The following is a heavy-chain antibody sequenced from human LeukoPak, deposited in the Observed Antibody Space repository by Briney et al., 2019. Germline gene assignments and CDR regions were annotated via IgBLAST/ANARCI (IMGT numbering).Heavy chain of an antibody. D-gene: IGHD1-1*01. CDR3: ARDQLPIAEARQYNWFDP. CDR2: ISGSGGST. CDR1: GFTFSSYA. J-gene: IGHJ5*02. V-gene: IGHV3-23*01. Sequence: GGSLRLSCAASGFTFSSYAMSWVRQAPGKGLEWVSAISGSGGSTYYADSVKGRFTISRDNSKNTLYLQMNSLRAEDTAVYYCARDQLPIAEARQYNWFDPWGQGTLVTVSS.